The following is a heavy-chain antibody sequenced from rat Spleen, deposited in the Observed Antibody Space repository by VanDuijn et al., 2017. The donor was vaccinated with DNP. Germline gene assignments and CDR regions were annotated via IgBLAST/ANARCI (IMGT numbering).Heavy chain of an antibody. CDR2: ISYSGST. J-gene: IGHJ2*01. CDR1: GYSITSSY. D-gene: IGHD3-1*01. CDR3: ARSSPRGFDY. Sequence: EVQLQESGPGLVKPSQSLSLTCSVTGYSITSSYRWNWIRKFPGNKLEWIGHISYSGSTSYNPSLKSRISITRDTSKNQFFLQLNSVTTEDTATYYCARSSPRGFDYWGQGVKVTVSS. V-gene: IGHV3-1*01.